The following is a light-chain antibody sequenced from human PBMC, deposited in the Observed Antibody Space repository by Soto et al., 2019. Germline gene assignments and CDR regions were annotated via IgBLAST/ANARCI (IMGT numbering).Light chain of an antibody. V-gene: IGKV3-20*01. CDR2: GAS. Sequence: PGDSATPSCRASQTVTNNYLAWYQQKPGQAPRLLISGASIRAPGIPDRFSGSGSGTDFTLTISRLEPEDFAVYYCHQSSHSPRTFGQGTKVEIK. J-gene: IGKJ1*01. CDR1: QTVTNNY. CDR3: HQSSHSPRT.